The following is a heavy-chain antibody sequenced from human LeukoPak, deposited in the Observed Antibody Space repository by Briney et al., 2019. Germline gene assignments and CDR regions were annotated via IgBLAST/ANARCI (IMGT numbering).Heavy chain of an antibody. CDR2: IIPIFGTA. J-gene: IGHJ4*02. CDR3: ARDGPIDCGDYLFNY. Sequence: ASVKVSCKASGGTFSSYAISWVRQAPGQGLEWMGGIIPIFGTANYAQKFQGRVTITADESTSTAYMELSSLRSEDTAVYYCARDGPIDCGDYLFNYWGQGTLVTVSS. D-gene: IGHD4-17*01. CDR1: GGTFSSYA. V-gene: IGHV1-69*01.